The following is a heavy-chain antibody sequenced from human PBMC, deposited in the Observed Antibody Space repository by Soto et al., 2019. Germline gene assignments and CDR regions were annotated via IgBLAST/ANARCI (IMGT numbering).Heavy chain of an antibody. J-gene: IGHJ5*02. Sequence: QVQLVQSGAEEKKPGASVKVSCKASGYTFTSYAMHWVRQAPGQRLEWMGWINAGNGNTKYSQKFQGRVTITRDTSASTAYMELSSLRSEDTAVYYCARDRLVGATHWFDPWGQGTLVTVSS. CDR2: INAGNGNT. D-gene: IGHD1-26*01. CDR3: ARDRLVGATHWFDP. CDR1: GYTFTSYA. V-gene: IGHV1-3*05.